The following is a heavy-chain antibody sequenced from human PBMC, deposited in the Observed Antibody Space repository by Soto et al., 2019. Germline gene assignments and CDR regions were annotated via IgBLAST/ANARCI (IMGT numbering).Heavy chain of an antibody. V-gene: IGHV1-8*02. D-gene: IGHD7-27*01. J-gene: IGHJ5*01. CDR2: MSPNSANT. CDR1: GGTFSSYA. Sequence: ASVKVSCKASGGTFSSYAINWVRQTTGQGLEWMGWMSPNSANTGYAQNFQGRVTMTRSTSISTAYMELSSLRSEDTAVYYCTRGPPNWGFDSWGQGTLVTVSS. CDR3: TRGPPNWGFDS.